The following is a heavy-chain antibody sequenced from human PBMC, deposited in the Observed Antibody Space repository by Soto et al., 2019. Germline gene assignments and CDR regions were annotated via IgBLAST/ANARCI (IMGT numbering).Heavy chain of an antibody. J-gene: IGHJ4*02. Sequence: EVQLVESGGGLVKPGGSLRLSCAASGFTFSAYTMNWVRQAPGKGLEWVSSLDPSSTYIYYADSVKGRFTLSRDNAKNSLFLRLNSLRADDTALYYCVRGSYGEYEFWGQGTLVTVSS. CDR2: LDPSSTYI. CDR3: VRGSYGEYEF. CDR1: GFTFSAYT. V-gene: IGHV3-21*02. D-gene: IGHD4-17*01.